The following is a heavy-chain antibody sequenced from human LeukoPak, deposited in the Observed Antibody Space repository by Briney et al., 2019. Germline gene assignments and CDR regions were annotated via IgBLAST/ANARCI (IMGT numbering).Heavy chain of an antibody. CDR2: ISHDGSNK. J-gene: IGHJ4*02. Sequence: GGSLRLSCAASGFTFSSYAMHWVRQAPGKGLEWVAVISHDGSNKYYADSVKGRFTISRDNSKNTLYLQMNSLRAEDTAVYYCARAHYYDSSGYYSSYFDYWGQGTLVTVSS. V-gene: IGHV3-30-3*01. CDR1: GFTFSSYA. D-gene: IGHD3-22*01. CDR3: ARAHYYDSSGYYSSYFDY.